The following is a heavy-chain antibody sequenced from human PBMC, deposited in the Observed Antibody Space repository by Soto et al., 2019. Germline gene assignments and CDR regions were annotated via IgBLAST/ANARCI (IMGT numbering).Heavy chain of an antibody. CDR1: GFTFSTYK. Sequence: EVQLVESGGGLVQPGGSLRLSCAASGFTFSTYKMNWVRQAPGKGLEWVSYISSSSSTIYYADSVKGRFTISRDNAKNSLYLQMNSLRDEDTAVYYCARDAYDYDDTSGYYRHWGHGTLVTVSS. V-gene: IGHV3-48*02. D-gene: IGHD3-22*01. J-gene: IGHJ4*01. CDR2: ISSSSSTI. CDR3: ARDAYDYDDTSGYYRH.